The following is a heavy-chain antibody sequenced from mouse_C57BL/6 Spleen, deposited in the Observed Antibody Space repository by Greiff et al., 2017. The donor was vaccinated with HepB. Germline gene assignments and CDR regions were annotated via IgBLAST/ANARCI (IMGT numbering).Heavy chain of an antibody. Sequence: VKLQQPGAELVRPGSSVKLSCKASGYTFTSYWMHWVKQRPIQGLEWIGNIDPSDSETHYNQKFKDKATLTVDKSSSTADMQLSSLTSEDSAVYYCARWDNYLDYWGQGTTLTVSS. CDR1: GYTFTSYW. D-gene: IGHD1-3*01. CDR3: ARWDNYLDY. J-gene: IGHJ2*01. CDR2: IDPSDSET. V-gene: IGHV1-52*01.